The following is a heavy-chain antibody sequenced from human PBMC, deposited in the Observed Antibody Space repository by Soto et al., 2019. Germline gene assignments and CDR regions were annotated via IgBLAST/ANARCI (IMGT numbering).Heavy chain of an antibody. CDR2: IYHSGRT. D-gene: IGHD4-17*01. V-gene: IGHV4-4*03. CDR3: AIRTTVTTRLGY. Sequence: QVQLQESAPGLLKPPGTRSLTCAVSGGSISSSNWWSWVRQPPGKGLERIGEIYHSGRTKYNPSLKSRVTISVDKSKNQFSLKLSSVTAADTAVYYCAIRTTVTTRLGYWGQGTLVTVSS. CDR1: GGSISSSNW. J-gene: IGHJ4*02.